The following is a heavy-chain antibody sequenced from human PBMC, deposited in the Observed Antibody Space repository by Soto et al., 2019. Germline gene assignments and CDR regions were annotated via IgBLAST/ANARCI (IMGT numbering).Heavy chain of an antibody. CDR1: GFKYTDFA. CDR3: ARRAWDSYYAIDV. J-gene: IGHJ6*02. Sequence: VQLVESGGGEVQPGRSLRLSCAASGFKYTDFALHWVRQAPGKGLEWVAIISYDGSDKYYADSVKGRFVIYRDNPKNTLYLEMNSLRPEDTAVYFCARRAWDSYYAIDVWGQGTTVTVFS. V-gene: IGHV3-30*09. CDR2: ISYDGSDK. D-gene: IGHD3-22*01.